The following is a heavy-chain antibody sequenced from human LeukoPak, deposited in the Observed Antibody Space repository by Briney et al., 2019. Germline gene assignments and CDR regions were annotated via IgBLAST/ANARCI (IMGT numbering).Heavy chain of an antibody. J-gene: IGHJ4*02. Sequence: ASVKVSCKASGYTFTSYGISWVRQAPGQGLEWMGWISGNNGNTNYAQKLQGRVTMTTDTSTSTAYVELRSLRSDDTALYYCARVRVNYVWGNYPVDYWGRGTLVTVSS. CDR1: GYTFTSYG. D-gene: IGHD3-16*02. V-gene: IGHV1-18*01. CDR3: ARVRVNYVWGNYPVDY. CDR2: ISGNNGNT.